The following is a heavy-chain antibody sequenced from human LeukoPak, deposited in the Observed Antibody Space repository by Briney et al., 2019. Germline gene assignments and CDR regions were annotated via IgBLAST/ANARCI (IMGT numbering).Heavy chain of an antibody. CDR3: AREKSYYDSSGYAPRAFDI. CDR2: INSRSCYI. Sequence: GGALRLSCAASGFTFSSYSMNWVRPAPGRGVEWVSPINSRSCYIYFAHTLRGRFTISRDNTNSSLYLQMNSLRTEDTAAYYCAREKSYYDSSGYAPRAFDIWGQGTMATVSS. V-gene: IGHV3-21*01. J-gene: IGHJ3*02. D-gene: IGHD3-22*01. CDR1: GFTFSSYS.